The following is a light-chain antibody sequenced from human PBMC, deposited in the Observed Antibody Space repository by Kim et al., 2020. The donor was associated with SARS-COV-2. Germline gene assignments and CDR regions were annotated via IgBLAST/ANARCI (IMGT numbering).Light chain of an antibody. CDR1: SSNVGSNT. CDR2: SND. Sequence: QSVLTQPPSASGTPGQRVTISCFGGSSNVGSNTVNWYQQFPGTAPKFLIDSNDRRPAGVSDRVSSSKSGTSASLAISGLQSEDEAVYYCATWDDRLDVLMFGGGTQLTVL. J-gene: IGLJ3*02. CDR3: ATWDDRLDVLM. V-gene: IGLV1-44*01.